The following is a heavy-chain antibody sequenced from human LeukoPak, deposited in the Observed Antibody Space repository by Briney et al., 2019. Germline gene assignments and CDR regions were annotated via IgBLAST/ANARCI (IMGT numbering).Heavy chain of an antibody. J-gene: IGHJ4*02. CDR3: ARDLGRPRSIAARAPFDY. CDR2: IYYSGST. D-gene: IGHD6-6*01. CDR1: GGSISSSSYY. V-gene: IGHV4-39*07. Sequence: SETLSLTCTVSGGSISSSSYYWGWIRQPPGKGLEWIGSIYYSGSTYYNPSLKSRVTISVDTSKNQFSLKLSSVTAADTAVYYCARDLGRPRSIAARAPFDYWGQGTLVTVSS.